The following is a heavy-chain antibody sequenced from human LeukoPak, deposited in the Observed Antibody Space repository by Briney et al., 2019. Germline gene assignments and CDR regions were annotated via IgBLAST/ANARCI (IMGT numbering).Heavy chain of an antibody. CDR3: ARVKYYDSSGYFPYYFDY. CDR2: ISERGGST. V-gene: IGHV3-23*01. D-gene: IGHD3-22*01. CDR1: GISLSNYA. J-gene: IGHJ4*02. Sequence: GGSLRLSCVVSGISLSNYAMTWVRQAPGKGLEWVSYISERGGSTTYADSVKGRFTISRDNAKNSLYLQMNSLRAEDTAVYYCARVKYYDSSGYFPYYFDYWGQGTLVTVSS.